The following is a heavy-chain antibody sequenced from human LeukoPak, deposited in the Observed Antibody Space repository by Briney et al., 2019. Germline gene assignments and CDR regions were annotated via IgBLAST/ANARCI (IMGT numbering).Heavy chain of an antibody. CDR1: GGPFSGYY. V-gene: IGHV4-34*01. CDR2: KNPSGST. D-gene: IGHD3-22*01. CDR3: ARGRQDVTMIVVIMTAVSYYLDV. J-gene: IGHJ6*03. Sequence: SETLSLTCAVYGGPFSGYYWTWIRHTPEKGLEWIGEKNPSGSTNYTPSPKSRVTISGDTCKNQFSLTLSSVAAADTAVYYCARGRQDVTMIVVIMTAVSYYLDVWGKGTTVTVS.